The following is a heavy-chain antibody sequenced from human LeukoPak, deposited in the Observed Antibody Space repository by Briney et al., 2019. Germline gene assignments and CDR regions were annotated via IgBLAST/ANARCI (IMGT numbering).Heavy chain of an antibody. V-gene: IGHV3-23*01. CDR3: AKDRMDYYGSGSYYLDY. Sequence: GGTLRLSCAASGFTFSSYGMSWVRQAPGKGLEWVSAISGSGGSTYYADSVKGRFTISRDNSKNTLYLQMNSLRAEDTAVYYCAKDRMDYYGSGSYYLDYWGQGTLVTVSS. D-gene: IGHD3-10*01. CDR1: GFTFSSYG. CDR2: ISGSGGST. J-gene: IGHJ4*02.